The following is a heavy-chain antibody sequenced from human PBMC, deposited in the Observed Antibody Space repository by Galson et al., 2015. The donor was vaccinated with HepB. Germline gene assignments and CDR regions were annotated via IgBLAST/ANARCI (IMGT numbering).Heavy chain of an antibody. V-gene: IGHV3-33*01. Sequence: SLRLSCAASGFTFSDYGMHWVRLAPGKGLEWLAVIWYDGSNKYYADSLKGRLTISRDNSKNTLYLQMNSLRAEDTAVYYCAREGMTAVTNFDYWGQGTLVTVSS. CDR2: IWYDGSNK. D-gene: IGHD4-17*01. J-gene: IGHJ4*02. CDR1: GFTFSDYG. CDR3: AREGMTAVTNFDY.